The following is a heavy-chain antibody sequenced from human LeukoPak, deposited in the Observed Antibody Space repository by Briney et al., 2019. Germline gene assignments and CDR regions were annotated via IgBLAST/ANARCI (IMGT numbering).Heavy chain of an antibody. D-gene: IGHD3-10*01. Sequence: SSETLSLTCTVSDGSISSSSYSWAWIRQPPGKGLEIIGNIYYTGSTYYNTSLKSRVTIFVDTPKNQFSLNLSSVTAADTAVYYCASLWFGEYFDYWGQGALVTVSS. J-gene: IGHJ4*02. CDR2: IYYTGST. CDR1: DGSISSSSYS. CDR3: ASLWFGEYFDY. V-gene: IGHV4-39*01.